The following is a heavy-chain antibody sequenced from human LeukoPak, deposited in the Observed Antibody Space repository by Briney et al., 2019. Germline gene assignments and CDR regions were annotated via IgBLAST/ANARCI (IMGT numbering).Heavy chain of an antibody. Sequence: GGSLRLSCAASGFTFSSYSMNWVRQAPGKGLEWVSSISSSSSYIYYADSVKGRFTISRDNAKNSLYLKKNSLRAEDTAVYYCARSFLSIAAAATDYWGQGTLVTVSS. CDR1: GFTFSSYS. J-gene: IGHJ4*02. D-gene: IGHD6-13*01. CDR3: ARSFLSIAAAATDY. V-gene: IGHV3-21*01. CDR2: ISSSSSYI.